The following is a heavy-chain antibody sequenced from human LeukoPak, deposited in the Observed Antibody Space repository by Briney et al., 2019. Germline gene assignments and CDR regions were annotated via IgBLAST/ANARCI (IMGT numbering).Heavy chain of an antibody. V-gene: IGHV1-69*05. CDR3: AKPTAMVYYYYMDV. Sequence: GASVKVSCKASGGTFSSYAISWVRQAPGQGLEWMGGIIPIFGTANYAQKFQGRVTITTDESTSTAYMELSSLRSEDTAVYYCAKPTAMVYYYYMDVWGKGTTVTVSS. D-gene: IGHD5-18*01. CDR2: IIPIFGTA. CDR1: GGTFSSYA. J-gene: IGHJ6*03.